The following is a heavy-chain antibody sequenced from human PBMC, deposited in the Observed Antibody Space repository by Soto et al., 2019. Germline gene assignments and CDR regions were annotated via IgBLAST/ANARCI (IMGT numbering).Heavy chain of an antibody. Sequence: GGSLRLSCAASGFTFSRYSMNWARQAPGKGLEWVSYITSSSGTIYYADSVKGRFAISRDNAKDSLFLQMNSLRDEDTAVYYCARDRPDWTESFYYFAMDVWGQGTTVTVSS. D-gene: IGHD1-1*01. CDR1: GFTFSRYS. CDR3: ARDRPDWTESFYYFAMDV. J-gene: IGHJ6*02. V-gene: IGHV3-48*02. CDR2: ITSSSGTI.